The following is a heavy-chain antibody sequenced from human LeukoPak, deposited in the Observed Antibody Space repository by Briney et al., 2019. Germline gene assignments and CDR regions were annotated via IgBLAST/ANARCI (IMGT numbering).Heavy chain of an antibody. CDR1: GFTFSSYA. CDR3: ARDVEYFWGGVDY. V-gene: IGHV3-30-3*01. CDR2: ISYDGSNK. J-gene: IGHJ4*02. D-gene: IGHD3-3*01. Sequence: GRSLRLSCAASGFTFSSYAMHWVRQAPGKGLEWVAVISYDGSNKYYADSVKGRFTISRDNSKNTLYLQMNSLRAEDTAVYYCARDVEYFWGGVDYWGQGTLVTVSS.